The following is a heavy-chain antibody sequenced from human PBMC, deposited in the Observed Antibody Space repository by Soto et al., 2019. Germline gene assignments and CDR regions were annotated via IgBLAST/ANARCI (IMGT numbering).Heavy chain of an antibody. D-gene: IGHD3-22*01. CDR1: GDSVSSNSAA. J-gene: IGHJ3*02. V-gene: IGHV6-1*01. CDR3: ARAIRYYDSSGYYSYDAFDI. Sequence: QVQLQQSGPGLVKPSQTLSLTCAISGDSVSSNSAAWNWIRQSPSRGLEWLGRTYYRSKWYNDYAVSVKSRITINPDTSKNQFSLQLNSVTPEDTAVYYCARAIRYYDSSGYYSYDAFDIWGQGTMVTVSS. CDR2: TYYRSKWYN.